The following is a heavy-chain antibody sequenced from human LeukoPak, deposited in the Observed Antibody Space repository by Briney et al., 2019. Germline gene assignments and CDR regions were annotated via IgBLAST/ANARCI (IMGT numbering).Heavy chain of an antibody. CDR2: IIPILGIA. V-gene: IGHV1-69*04. Sequence: ASVKVSCKASGCTFSSNAIGWVRQAHAQGLELMGRIIPILGIANYAQKFQGRVTITADKSTTTAYMVLSSLRSEDTAVYYCARSGITGTTVWFDPWGQGTLVTVSS. CDR1: GCTFSSNA. D-gene: IGHD1-7*01. CDR3: ARSGITGTTVWFDP. J-gene: IGHJ5*02.